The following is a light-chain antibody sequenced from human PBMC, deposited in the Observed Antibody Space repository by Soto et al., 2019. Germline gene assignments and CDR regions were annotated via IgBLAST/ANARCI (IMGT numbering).Light chain of an antibody. CDR1: SSDVGNYNL. CDR2: EDS. CDR3: CSYAGSGTYYV. V-gene: IGLV2-23*01. J-gene: IGLJ1*01. Sequence: QSALTQPASVSGSPGQSITISCTETSSDVGNYNLVSWYQQHPGKAPKVMIFEDSKRPSGVSNRFSGSKSGNTASLTISGLQAEDEADYYCCSYAGSGTYYVFGAGTKLTVL.